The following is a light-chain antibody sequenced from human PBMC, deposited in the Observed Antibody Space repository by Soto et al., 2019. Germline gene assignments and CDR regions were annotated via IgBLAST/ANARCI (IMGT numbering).Light chain of an antibody. V-gene: IGLV1-47*02. CDR2: SNN. CDR3: ATWDYSWGGRV. J-gene: IGLJ3*02. CDR1: SSNIGTNY. Sequence: QSALTQPPSASGTPGQRVTISCSGSSSNIGTNYVYWYQQVPGTAPKLLIYSNNQRPSGVPDRFSGSKSGTSASLTIRGRGSGDEGDTYCATWDYSWGGRVSGGGTKLT.